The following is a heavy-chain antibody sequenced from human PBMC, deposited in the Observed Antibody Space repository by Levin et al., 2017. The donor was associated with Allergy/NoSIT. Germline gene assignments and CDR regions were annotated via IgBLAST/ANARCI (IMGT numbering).Heavy chain of an antibody. CDR3: VGVRDFYDGSGYPGGLWFDP. V-gene: IGHV4-59*01. Sequence: SQTLSLTCTISNGSITGFYWSWIRQPPGKGLEWIGYFYSTGRTMYNPSLKSRVTITLDTSHKQFSLHLRSVTAGDSAVYYCVGVRDFYDGSGYPGGLWFDPWGQGTLVTVSS. J-gene: IGHJ5*02. CDR1: NGSITGFY. D-gene: IGHD5/OR15-5a*01. CDR2: FYSTGRT.